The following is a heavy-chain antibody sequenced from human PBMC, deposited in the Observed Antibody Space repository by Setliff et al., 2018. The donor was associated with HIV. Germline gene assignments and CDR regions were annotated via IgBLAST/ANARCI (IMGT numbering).Heavy chain of an antibody. Sequence: SVKVSCKASGGTFGSYAISWVRQAPGQGLEWLGGIIPIFETTNYAQKFQGRVTITADKSTSTIYMELSSLRSDDTAVYYCARGQGVHFWVNDAFDIWGQGKMVTVSS. CDR2: IIPIFETT. CDR1: GGTFGSYA. J-gene: IGHJ3*02. CDR3: ARGQGVHFWVNDAFDI. D-gene: IGHD3-10*01. V-gene: IGHV1-69*06.